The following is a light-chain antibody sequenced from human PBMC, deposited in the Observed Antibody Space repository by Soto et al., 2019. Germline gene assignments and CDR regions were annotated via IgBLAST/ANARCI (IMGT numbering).Light chain of an antibody. V-gene: IGKV3-11*01. J-gene: IGKJ4*01. Sequence: EIVLIQSPATLSLPPGESATLSCRASQSVGSYLAWYQHKPGQAPRLLISDASNRATGIPARFSGSGSETDFTLTISSLEPEDSAVYYCQQRSNWPSLTFGGGTKVDIK. CDR2: DAS. CDR1: QSVGSY. CDR3: QQRSNWPSLT.